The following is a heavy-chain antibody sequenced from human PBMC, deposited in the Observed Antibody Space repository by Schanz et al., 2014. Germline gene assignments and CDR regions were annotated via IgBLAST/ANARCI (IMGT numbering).Heavy chain of an antibody. CDR1: GFTVSSDH. J-gene: IGHJ4*02. D-gene: IGHD4-17*01. V-gene: IGHV3-66*04. CDR3: ARPRFDYGEVDY. Sequence: EVQLVESGGGFVQPGGSLGLSCVVSGFTVSSDHMSWVRQAPGKGLEWLSYIATSSSTRHYADSVKGRVTISRDRFQNTLYLRMSSLRAEDTAVYYCARPRFDYGEVDYWGRGTLVTVSS. CDR2: IATSSSTR.